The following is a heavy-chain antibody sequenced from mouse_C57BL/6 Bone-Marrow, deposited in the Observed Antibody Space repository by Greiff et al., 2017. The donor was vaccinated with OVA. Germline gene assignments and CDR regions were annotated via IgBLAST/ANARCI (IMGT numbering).Heavy chain of an antibody. CDR1: GYTFTSYW. CDR3: ARRIITTVVAGSYYAMDD. D-gene: IGHD1-1*01. Sequence: VQLQQPGAELVKPGASVKLSCKASGYTFTSYWMHWVKQRPGQGLEWIGMIHPNSGSTNYNEKFKSKATLTVDKSSSTAYMQLSSLTSEDSAVYYCARRIITTVVAGSYYAMDDWGQGTSVTVSS. V-gene: IGHV1-64*01. CDR2: IHPNSGST. J-gene: IGHJ4*01.